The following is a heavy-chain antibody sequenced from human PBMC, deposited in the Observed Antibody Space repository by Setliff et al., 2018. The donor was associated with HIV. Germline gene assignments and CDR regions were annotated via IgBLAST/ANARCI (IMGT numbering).Heavy chain of an antibody. CDR2: ISTYNGNT. CDR1: GYTFTNYG. J-gene: IGHJ6*02. V-gene: IGHV1-18*01. D-gene: IGHD3-10*01. CDR3: ARGELRDYYYYGMDV. Sequence: GASVKVSCKASGYTFTNYGISWVRQAPGQGLEWMGWISTYNGNTKYVQKLQGRVTMTTDTSTSTAYMELRSLRSDDTAVYYCARGELRDYYYYGMDVWGQGTTVTVSS.